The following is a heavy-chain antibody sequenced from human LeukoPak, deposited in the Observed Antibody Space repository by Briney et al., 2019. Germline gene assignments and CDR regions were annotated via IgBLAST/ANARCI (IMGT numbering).Heavy chain of an antibody. Sequence: SQTLSVTCTVPGGSISSGSYYWSWIRQPAGKGLEWIGRIYTSGSTNYNPSLKSRVTISVDTSKNQFSLKLSSVTAADTAVYYCASDTMTPYAFDIWGQGTMVTVSS. CDR2: IYTSGST. D-gene: IGHD3-22*01. CDR1: GGSISSGSYY. J-gene: IGHJ3*02. CDR3: ASDTMTPYAFDI. V-gene: IGHV4-61*02.